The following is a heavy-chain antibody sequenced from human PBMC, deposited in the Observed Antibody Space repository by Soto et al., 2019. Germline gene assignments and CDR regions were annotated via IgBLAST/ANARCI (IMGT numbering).Heavy chain of an antibody. J-gene: IGHJ6*03. CDR2: INHSGST. V-gene: IGHV4-34*01. CDR3: ARLALLKTIFGVVIIPVSYRDV. CDR1: GGYFSGYY. Sequence: LSLTCAVYGGYFSGYYWSWFRQTPGKGLEWIGEINHSGSTNYNPSLKSRVTISVDTSKNQFSLKLSSVTAADTAVYYCARLALLKTIFGVVIIPVSYRDVWGKGTTVTVFS. D-gene: IGHD3-3*01.